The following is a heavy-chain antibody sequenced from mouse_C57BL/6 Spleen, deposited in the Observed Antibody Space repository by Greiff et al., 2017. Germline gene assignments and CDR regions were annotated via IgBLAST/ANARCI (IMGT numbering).Heavy chain of an antibody. CDR3: TEGYGNYYYAMDY. V-gene: IGHV1-15*01. J-gene: IGHJ4*01. D-gene: IGHD2-10*02. Sequence: QVQLKQSGAELVRPGASVTLSCKASGYTFTDYEMHWVKQTPVHGLEWIGAIDPETGGTAYNQKFKGKAILTADKSSSTAYMELRSLTSEDSAVYYCTEGYGNYYYAMDYWGQGTSVTVSS. CDR2: IDPETGGT. CDR1: GYTFTDYE.